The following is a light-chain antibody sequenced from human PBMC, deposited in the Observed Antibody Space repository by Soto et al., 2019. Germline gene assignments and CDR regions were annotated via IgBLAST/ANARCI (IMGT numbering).Light chain of an antibody. CDR1: QSVSSSY. J-gene: IGKJ5*01. CDR3: QQYDSSPIT. V-gene: IGKV3-20*01. CDR2: GAS. Sequence: EIVVSLSPGTLPLSKGERATLSCRASQSVSSSYLAWYQQKPGQAPSLLIYGASRRATGIPDRFSGSGSGTDFTLTISRLEPEDFAVYYCQQYDSSPITFGQGTRLEIK.